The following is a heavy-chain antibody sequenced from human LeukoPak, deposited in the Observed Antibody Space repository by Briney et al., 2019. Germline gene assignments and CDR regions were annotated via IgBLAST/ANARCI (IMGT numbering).Heavy chain of an antibody. CDR2: IGRTGDI. CDR1: GFTFSSSW. CDR3: AKYQLLNNNYWRDAFDF. D-gene: IGHD1-1*01. J-gene: IGHJ3*01. Sequence: GGSLRLSCAASGFTFSSSWMYWVRQGPGKGLEWVSVIGRTGDIFYADSVKGRFTISRDNSKNTLDLQMNSLRAEDTAVYYCAKYQLLNNNYWRDAFDFWGQGTMVTVSS. V-gene: IGHV3-23*01.